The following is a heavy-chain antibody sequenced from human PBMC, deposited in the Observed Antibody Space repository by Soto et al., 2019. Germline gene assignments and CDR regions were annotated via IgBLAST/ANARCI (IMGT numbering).Heavy chain of an antibody. CDR2: IYHSGST. V-gene: IGHV4-4*02. Sequence: QVQLQESGPGLVKPSGTLSLTCAVSGGSISSSNWWSWVRQPPGKGLEWIGEIYHSGSTNYNPSLESRVTISVDKSKNQFSLRLSSVTAADTAVYYCARGSGSWSAPRYIDLWGRGTLVIVSS. CDR1: GGSISSSNW. CDR3: ARGSGSWSAPRYIDL. D-gene: IGHD6-13*01. J-gene: IGHJ2*01.